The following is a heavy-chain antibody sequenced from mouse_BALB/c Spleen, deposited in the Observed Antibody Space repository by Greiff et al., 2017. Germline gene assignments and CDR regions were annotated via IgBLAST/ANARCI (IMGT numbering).Heavy chain of an antibody. CDR1: GFNIKDSS. Sequence: EVQLQQSGAELVKPGASVKLSCTASGFNIKDSSMHWVKQRPEQGLEWIGRIDPANGNTNYAPKFQGKATITADTSSNTAYLQLSSLTSEDTAVYYCARMYYGSTFLAWFAYWGQGTRVTVAA. CDR3: ARMYYGSTFLAWFAY. V-gene: IGHV14-3*02. D-gene: IGHD1-1*01. CDR2: IDPANGNT. J-gene: IGHJ3*01.